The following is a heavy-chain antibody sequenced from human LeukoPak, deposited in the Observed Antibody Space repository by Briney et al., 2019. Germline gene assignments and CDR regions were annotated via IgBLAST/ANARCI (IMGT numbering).Heavy chain of an antibody. CDR2: ISYDGSNK. Sequence: GGSLRLSCAASGFTFSSYAMHWVRRAPGKGLEWVAVISYDGSNKYYADSVKGRFTISRDNSKNTLYLQMNSLRAEDTAVYYCARGGVTMVREYYFDYWGQGTLVTVSS. CDR3: ARGGVTMVREYYFDY. J-gene: IGHJ4*02. V-gene: IGHV3-30*01. CDR1: GFTFSSYA. D-gene: IGHD3-10*01.